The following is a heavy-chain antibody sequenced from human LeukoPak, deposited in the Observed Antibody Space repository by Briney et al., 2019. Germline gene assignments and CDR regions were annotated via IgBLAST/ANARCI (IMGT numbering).Heavy chain of an antibody. D-gene: IGHD4-11*01. CDR3: ARDDYNSASAFDI. CDR1: GGTFSSYA. J-gene: IGHJ3*02. V-gene: IGHV1-69*05. Sequence: ASVKVSCKASGGTFSSYAISWVRQAPGQGLEWMGGIIPTFGTANYAQKFQGRVTITTDESTSTAYMELSSLRSEDTAVYYCARDDYNSASAFDIWGQGTMVTVSS. CDR2: IIPTFGTA.